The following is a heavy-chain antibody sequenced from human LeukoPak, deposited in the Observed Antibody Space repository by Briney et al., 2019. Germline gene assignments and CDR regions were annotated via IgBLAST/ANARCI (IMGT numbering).Heavy chain of an antibody. CDR2: INPNSGGT. CDR1: GYTFTGYY. D-gene: IGHD6-13*01. Sequence: GASVKVSCKASGYTFTGYYMHWVRQAPGQGLEWMGWINPNSGGTNYAQEFQGRVTMTRDTSISTAYMELSRLRSDDTAVYYCARAPSSSWYYFDYWGQGTLVTVSS. J-gene: IGHJ4*02. V-gene: IGHV1-2*02. CDR3: ARAPSSSWYYFDY.